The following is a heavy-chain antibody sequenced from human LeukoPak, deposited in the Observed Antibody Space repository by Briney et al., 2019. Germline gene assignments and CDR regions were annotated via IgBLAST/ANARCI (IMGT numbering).Heavy chain of an antibody. V-gene: IGHV3-53*01. CDR3: ARGLGYYYGMDV. CDR2: IYSGGST. Sequence: GGSLRLSCAASGFTVSSNYMSWVRQAPGKGPEWVSVIYSGGSTYYADSVKGRFTISRDNSKNTLYLQMNSLRAEDTAVYYCARGLGYYYGMDVWGQGTTVTVSS. CDR1: GFTVSSNY. J-gene: IGHJ6*02.